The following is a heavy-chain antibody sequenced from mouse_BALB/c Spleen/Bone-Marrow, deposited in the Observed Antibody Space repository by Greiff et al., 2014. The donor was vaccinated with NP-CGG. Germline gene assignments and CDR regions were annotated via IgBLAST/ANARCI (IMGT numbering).Heavy chain of an antibody. V-gene: IGHV1-80*01. Sequence: QVQLQQSGAELVRPGSSVKISCKASGYAISGYWMNWVKQRPGQGLEWIGQIYPGDDGTIYNGKFKGKATLTADKSSNTAYMQLRSLKSEASAVYLCAREDYGNSWFAYWGQGTLVTVSA. CDR3: AREDYGNSWFAY. D-gene: IGHD2-1*01. J-gene: IGHJ3*01. CDR2: IYPGDDGT. CDR1: GYAISGYW.